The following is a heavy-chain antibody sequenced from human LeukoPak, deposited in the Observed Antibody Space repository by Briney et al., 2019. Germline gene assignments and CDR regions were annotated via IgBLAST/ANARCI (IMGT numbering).Heavy chain of an antibody. CDR3: ARGYSGYDFRPPSYFDS. CDR2: INHSGST. Sequence: SETLSLTCAVYGGSFSGYYWSWIRQPPGKGLEWIGEINHSGSTNYNPSLKSRVTISVDTSKNQFSLKLSSVTAADTAVYYCARGYSGYDFRPPSYFDSWGQGTLVTVSS. V-gene: IGHV4-34*01. J-gene: IGHJ4*02. D-gene: IGHD5-12*01. CDR1: GGSFSGYY.